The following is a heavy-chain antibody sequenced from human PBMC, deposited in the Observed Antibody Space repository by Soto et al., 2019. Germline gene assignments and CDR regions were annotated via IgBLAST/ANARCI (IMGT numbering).Heavy chain of an antibody. CDR1: GFTFSSYA. CDR3: GKYCHKRGGGQFDF. J-gene: IGHJ4*02. V-gene: IGHV3-23*01. D-gene: IGHD2-15*01. Sequence: EVQLLESGGGLVQPGGSLRLSCAASGFTFSSYAMSWVRQAPGKGLEWVLAVSSSGGSTYYADSVKGRFTISRDNSKNPPDLQMNRLRAEETAVNYCGKYCHKRGGGQFDFWGQGNPVTVSS. CDR2: VSSSGGST.